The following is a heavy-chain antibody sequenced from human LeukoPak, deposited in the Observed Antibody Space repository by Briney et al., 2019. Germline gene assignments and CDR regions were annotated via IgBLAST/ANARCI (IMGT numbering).Heavy chain of an antibody. V-gene: IGHV3-30*03. CDR1: GFTFSNAW. Sequence: GGSLRLSCAASGFTFSNAWMNWVRQAPGKGLEWVAVISYDGSNKYYADSVKGRFTISRDNSKNTLYLQMNSLRAEDTAVYYCARAGGSTVSHSDYWGQGTLVTISS. CDR2: ISYDGSNK. CDR3: ARAGGSTVSHSDY. D-gene: IGHD4-17*01. J-gene: IGHJ4*02.